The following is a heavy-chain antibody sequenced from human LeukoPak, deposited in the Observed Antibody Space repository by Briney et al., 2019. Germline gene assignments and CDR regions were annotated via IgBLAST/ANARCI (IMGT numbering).Heavy chain of an antibody. CDR1: GFTFSSYA. CDR2: ISGSGGST. CDR3: AKDLVYGSPGSPFDS. V-gene: IGHV3-23*01. D-gene: IGHD3-10*01. J-gene: IGHJ4*02. Sequence: GGSLRLSCAASGFTFSSYAMSWVRQAPGKGLDWVSGISGSGGSTYYADSVKGRFTISRDYSKNTVYLQLNSLRAEDAAVYYCAKDLVYGSPGSPFDSWGQGTLVTVSS.